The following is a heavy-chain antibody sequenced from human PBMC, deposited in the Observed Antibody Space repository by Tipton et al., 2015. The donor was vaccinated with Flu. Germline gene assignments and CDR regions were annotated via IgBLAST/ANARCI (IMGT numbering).Heavy chain of an antibody. V-gene: IGHV5-51*01. CDR1: GYTFITHW. J-gene: IGHJ5*02. D-gene: IGHD4-17*01. CDR3: ARAYGDYPMGFDP. CDR2: IYPNDFDT. Sequence: VQLVQSGAEVKKPGESLKISCKASGYTFITHWIGWVRQMPGKGLEWVGIIYPNDFDTRYRPSFEGQVTISADKSTNTAFLQWSSLKASDTAMYYCARAYGDYPMGFDPWVQGTLVTVSS.